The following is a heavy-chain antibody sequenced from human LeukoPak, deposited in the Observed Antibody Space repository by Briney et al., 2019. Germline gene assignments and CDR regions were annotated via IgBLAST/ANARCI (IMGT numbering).Heavy chain of an antibody. CDR2: LSRGGSTT. CDR1: GFAFNMFA. D-gene: IGHD2-15*01. V-gene: IGHV3-23*01. Sequence: GGSLRLSCAGTGFAFNMFAIDWVRQAPGKGLEWVSGLSRGGSTTNYADSVKGRFTISRDKSQNSVFLQLNSLRPEDTDVYYCARQQRIRHCSEGVCTEGYYFDYWGQGTLVTVSS. J-gene: IGHJ4*02. CDR3: ARQQRIRHCSEGVCTEGYYFDY.